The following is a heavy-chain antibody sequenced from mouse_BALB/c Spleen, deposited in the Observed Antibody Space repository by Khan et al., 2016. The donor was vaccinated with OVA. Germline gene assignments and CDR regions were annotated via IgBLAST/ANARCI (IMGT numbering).Heavy chain of an antibody. CDR2: IWAGGST. Sequence: QVQLKESGPGLVAPSQSLSITCTVSGFSLTSYGIHWVRQPPGKGLEWLGIIWAGGSTNYNSALMSRLSISKDNSRSQVFLKMNSLQTDDTAMDVCARNRESDYFDYWGQGTTLTVSS. CDR3: ARNRESDYFDY. CDR1: GFSLTSYG. J-gene: IGHJ2*01. V-gene: IGHV2-9*02.